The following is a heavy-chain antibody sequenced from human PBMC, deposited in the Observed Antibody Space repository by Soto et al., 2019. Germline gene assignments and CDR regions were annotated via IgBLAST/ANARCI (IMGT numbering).Heavy chain of an antibody. V-gene: IGHV3-23*01. CDR1: VFIFQDYA. Sequence: EVQLFESGGGFVESGGSLRLSCASSVFIFQDYAMSWVRQAPGKGLEWVSTITSSEDITYSADSVRGRVTISRDNSAIILFLLLTALSVDDTATYYGAKGEYSGSFDHARGYYTPDHWGLGTLVTVSS. J-gene: IGHJ5*02. CDR2: ITSSEDIT. D-gene: IGHD3-22*01. CDR3: AKGEYSGSFDHARGYYTPDH.